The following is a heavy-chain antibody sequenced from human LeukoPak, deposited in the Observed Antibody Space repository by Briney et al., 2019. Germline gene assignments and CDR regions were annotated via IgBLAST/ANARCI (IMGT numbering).Heavy chain of an antibody. CDR2: INHFGNT. V-gene: IGHV4-34*01. CDR3: ARGRKTLDY. J-gene: IGHJ4*02. Sequence: SETLSLTCGVNGGSFGGYYWSWLRQSPGERPEWIGEINHFGNTNYNPSLKSRLTISVDTAKKQFSLKLSSVTAADTAVYYCARGRKTLDYWGQGTLVTVSS. CDR1: GGSFGGYY.